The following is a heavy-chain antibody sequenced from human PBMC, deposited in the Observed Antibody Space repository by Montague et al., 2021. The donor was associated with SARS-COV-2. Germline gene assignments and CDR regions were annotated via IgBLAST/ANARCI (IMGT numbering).Heavy chain of an antibody. CDR3: SRARVGITMILVVIGYSYYFDY. CDR1: GGSFSNNS. V-gene: IGHV4-34*01. Sequence: SETLSLTCTVYGGSFSNNSWCWGRHRPRPGQELMWQSNHSGSTNYNSYLKSRVTISVDTSKNQFSLKLRSMTAADTAVDYCSRARVGITMILVVIGYSYYFDYWGQGTLVTVSS. CDR2: SNHSGST. J-gene: IGHJ4*02. D-gene: IGHD3-22*01.